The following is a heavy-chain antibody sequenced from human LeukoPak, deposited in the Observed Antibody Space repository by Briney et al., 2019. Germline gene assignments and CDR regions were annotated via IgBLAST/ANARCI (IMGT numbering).Heavy chain of an antibody. CDR1: RFTFSSYG. CDR3: AREINLSVEMATVFDY. V-gene: IGHV3-30*03. CDR2: ISYDGSNK. Sequence: GGSLRLSCAASRFTFSSYGMHWVRQAPGKGLEWVAIISYDGSNKYYADSVKGRFTISRDNSKNTLYLQMNSLRAEDTALYYCAREINLSVEMATVFDYWGQGTLVTVSS. D-gene: IGHD5-24*01. J-gene: IGHJ4*02.